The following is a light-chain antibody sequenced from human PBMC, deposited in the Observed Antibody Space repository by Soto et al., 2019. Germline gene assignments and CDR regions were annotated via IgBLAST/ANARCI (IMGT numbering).Light chain of an antibody. CDR2: DAS. CDR3: QQRSSWLWT. J-gene: IGKJ1*01. Sequence: IVLTQSPATLSLSPGERATLSCRASQSVISYLVWFQQRPGQAPRLLIYDASNRATGIPARFSGSGSGTDFTLTISSLEPEDFAVYYCQQRSSWLWTFGQGTKVDIK. V-gene: IGKV3-11*01. CDR1: QSVISY.